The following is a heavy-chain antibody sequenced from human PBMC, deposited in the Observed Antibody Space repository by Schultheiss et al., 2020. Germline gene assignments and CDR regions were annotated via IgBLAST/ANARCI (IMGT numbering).Heavy chain of an antibody. CDR3: ARNQYYYYGMDV. CDR2: IYYSGST. Sequence: SETLSLTCTVSGGSISNYYWSWIRQPPGKGLEWIGYIYYSGSTNYNPSLKSRVTISVDTSKNQFSLKLSSVTAADTAVYYCARNQYYYYGMDVCGKGTTVTVSS. V-gene: IGHV4-59*08. CDR1: GGSISNYY. J-gene: IGHJ6*04.